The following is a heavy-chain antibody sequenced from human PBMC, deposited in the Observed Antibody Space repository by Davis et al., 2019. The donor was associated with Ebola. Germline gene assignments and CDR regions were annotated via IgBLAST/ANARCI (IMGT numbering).Heavy chain of an antibody. Sequence: GESLKISCAASGFTVSSNFMSWVRQAPGKGLEWVSVIYSGGSTYYADSVKGRFTISRDNSKNTLYLQMNSLRAEDTAVYYCARGGITGTTGNWFDPWGQGTLVTVSS. V-gene: IGHV3-53*01. D-gene: IGHD1-20*01. CDR3: ARGGITGTTGNWFDP. CDR2: IYSGGST. J-gene: IGHJ5*02. CDR1: GFTVSSNF.